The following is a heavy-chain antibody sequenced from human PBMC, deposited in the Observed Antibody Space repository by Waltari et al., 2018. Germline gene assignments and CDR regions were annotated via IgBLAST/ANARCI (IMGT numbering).Heavy chain of an antibody. D-gene: IGHD6-6*01. CDR3: VRDGLGSSHDY. J-gene: IGHJ4*02. V-gene: IGHV3-74*01. CDR1: GFSISGYW. CDR2: IHSDGRST. Sequence: EVQLVESGGGLVQPGGSLRLSCAASGFSISGYWMHWVRQAPGKGLVWVSRIHSDGRSTSYADSVRGRFTISRDNAKNTVYLQMNSLRADDTAVYFCVRDGLGSSHDYWGQGTLVTVSS.